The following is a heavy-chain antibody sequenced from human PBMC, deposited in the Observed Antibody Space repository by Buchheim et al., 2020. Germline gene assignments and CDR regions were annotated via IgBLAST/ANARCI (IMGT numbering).Heavy chain of an antibody. J-gene: IGHJ6*02. CDR2: IKSDGSVI. Sequence: EVQLVESGGGLVQPGGSLRLSCAVSGFAFSNYWMEWVRQVPGKGLLWVSRIKSDGSVINYADSVEGRFTISRDNTRNVLYLQMNNLRAEDTAIYYCARDQYVGGSHQGMDVWGQGTT. V-gene: IGHV3-74*01. D-gene: IGHD3-10*02. CDR1: GFAFSNYW. CDR3: ARDQYVGGSHQGMDV.